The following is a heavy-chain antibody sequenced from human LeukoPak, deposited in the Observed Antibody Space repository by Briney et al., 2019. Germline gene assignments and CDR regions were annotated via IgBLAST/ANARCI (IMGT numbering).Heavy chain of an antibody. D-gene: IGHD2-2*01. Sequence: SETLSLTCTVSGGSISSYYWVWIRQPPGKGLEWIGSIYHSGSTNYNPSLKSRVTISVDTSKNQFSLKLTSVTAADTAVYYCARGDCSSTTCYSPMDVWGKGTTVTVSS. CDR3: ARGDCSSTTCYSPMDV. J-gene: IGHJ6*03. CDR2: IYHSGST. CDR1: GGSISSYY. V-gene: IGHV4-38-2*02.